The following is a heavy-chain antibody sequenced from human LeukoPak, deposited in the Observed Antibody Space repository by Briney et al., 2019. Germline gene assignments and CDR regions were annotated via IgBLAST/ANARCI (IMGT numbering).Heavy chain of an antibody. CDR1: GYTFTGYY. CDR3: ARDPYYDDSSGYSFHP. V-gene: IGHV1-2*06. CDR2: INPNSGGT. Sequence: ASVKVSCKASGYTFTGYYMHWVRQAPGQGLEWMGRINPNSGGTNYAQKFQGRVTMTRDTSISTAYMELSRLRSDDTAMYYCARDPYYDDSSGYSFHPWGQGNLVTVSS. J-gene: IGHJ5*02. D-gene: IGHD3-22*01.